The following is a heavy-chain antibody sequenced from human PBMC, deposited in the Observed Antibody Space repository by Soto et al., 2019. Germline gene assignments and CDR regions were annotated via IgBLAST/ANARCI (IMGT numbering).Heavy chain of an antibody. CDR1: GGSVSSVSYY. Sequence: SSETLSLTCTVSGGSVSSVSYYWSWIRQPPGKGLEWIGYIYYSGSTNYNPSLKSRVTISVDTSENQFSLKLRSVTAADTAVYYCARGSSSWPYYFDYWGQGTLVTVSS. J-gene: IGHJ4*02. V-gene: IGHV4-61*01. CDR3: ARGSSSWPYYFDY. D-gene: IGHD6-13*01. CDR2: IYYSGST.